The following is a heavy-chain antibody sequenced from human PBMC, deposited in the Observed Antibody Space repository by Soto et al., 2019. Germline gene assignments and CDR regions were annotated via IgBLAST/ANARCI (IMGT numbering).Heavy chain of an antibody. CDR1: DGAMSNVNG. Sequence: SESLSLTCGGSDGAMSNVNGWSWVRQPPGKGREWIVEIYHSGSTNYNPSLKSRGTISVDKSKNQFSLKLSSVTAADTAVYYCARGRYDFWSGYYISNWFDPWGQGTLVTVSS. D-gene: IGHD3-3*01. V-gene: IGHV4-4*02. CDR3: ARGRYDFWSGYYISNWFDP. J-gene: IGHJ5*02. CDR2: IYHSGST.